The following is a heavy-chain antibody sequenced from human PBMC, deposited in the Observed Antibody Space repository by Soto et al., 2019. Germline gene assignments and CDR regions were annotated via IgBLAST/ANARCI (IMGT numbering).Heavy chain of an antibody. Sequence: EVQLVESGGGLVQPGGSLRLSCAASGFTFSTYAMTWVRQAPGKGLEWVSGISGSGGSTYHADSVKGRFTISRDSSKNTVYLQMNSLRAEDTAVYYWAKGVGAKRYYFDYWGQGTLVTVSS. CDR1: GFTFSTYA. CDR3: AKGVGAKRYYFDY. J-gene: IGHJ4*02. D-gene: IGHD1-26*01. V-gene: IGHV3-23*04. CDR2: ISGSGGST.